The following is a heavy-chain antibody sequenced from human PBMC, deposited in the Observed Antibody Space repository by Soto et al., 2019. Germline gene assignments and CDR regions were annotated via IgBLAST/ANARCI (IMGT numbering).Heavy chain of an antibody. J-gene: IGHJ4*02. V-gene: IGHV3-30-3*01. CDR3: AKVRVGIDVDFDY. CDR1: GFTFKNYA. Sequence: GGSLRLSCAASGFTFKNYAMHWVRQAPGKGLEWVAVISYDGSIEFYADSVKGRFTISRDDFKNTMFLQMGSLRVEDTAVYYCAKVRVGIDVDFDYWGQGALVTVSS. CDR2: ISYDGSIE. D-gene: IGHD2-21*01.